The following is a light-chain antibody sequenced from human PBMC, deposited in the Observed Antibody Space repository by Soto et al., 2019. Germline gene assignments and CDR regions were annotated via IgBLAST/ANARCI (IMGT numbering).Light chain of an antibody. Sequence: QPVLTQPASVSGSPGQSITISCTGSSSDVGSYNRVSWYQQEPGKVPKLIISEVNKRPSGVSNRFSGSKSGNTASLTISGLQAEDEADYYCCSFAGSFTWVFGGGTQLTVL. J-gene: IGLJ2*01. V-gene: IGLV2-23*02. CDR2: EVN. CDR3: CSFAGSFTWV. CDR1: SSDVGSYNR.